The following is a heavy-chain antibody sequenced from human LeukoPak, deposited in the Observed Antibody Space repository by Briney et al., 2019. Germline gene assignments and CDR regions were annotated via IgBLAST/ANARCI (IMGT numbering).Heavy chain of an antibody. J-gene: IGHJ4*01. CDR1: GFTFSNYV. D-gene: IGHD3-22*01. Sequence: PGGSLRLSCAASGFTFSNYVMSWVRQAPGKGLEWVSAISGSDGSTWYADSVKGRFTVSRDNSKNTLYLQMNSLRAEDTALYYCARDGSPHYYDSSGYYLGWGQGTLVTVSS. V-gene: IGHV3-23*01. CDR3: ARDGSPHYYDSSGYYLG. CDR2: ISGSDGST.